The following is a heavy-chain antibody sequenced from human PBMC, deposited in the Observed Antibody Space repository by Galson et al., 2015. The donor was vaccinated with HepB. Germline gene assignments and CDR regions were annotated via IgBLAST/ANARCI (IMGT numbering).Heavy chain of an antibody. CDR1: GFTFSSYS. J-gene: IGHJ4*02. D-gene: IGHD5-12*01. V-gene: IGHV3-21*01. Sequence: LRLSCAASGFTFSSYSMNWVRQAPGKGREWVTSISSSSSYIYYADSVKGRFTISRDNAKNSLYLQMNSLSAEDTAVYYCARDRRYSGYDFDYWGQGTLVTVSS. CDR2: ISSSSSYI. CDR3: ARDRRYSGYDFDY.